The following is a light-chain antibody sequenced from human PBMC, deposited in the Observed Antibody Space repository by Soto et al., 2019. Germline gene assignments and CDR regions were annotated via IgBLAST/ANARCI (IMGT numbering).Light chain of an antibody. CDR2: DVS. J-gene: IGLJ3*02. Sequence: QSVLTQPASVSGSPGQSITISCTGTSSDVGGYNYVSWYQQHPGKAPKLLIYDVSNRPSGVSNRFSGSKSGNTASLTISGLQAEDEADYYCSSYTSSSTVFGGGPKLTVL. CDR1: SSDVGGYNY. CDR3: SSYTSSSTV. V-gene: IGLV2-14*01.